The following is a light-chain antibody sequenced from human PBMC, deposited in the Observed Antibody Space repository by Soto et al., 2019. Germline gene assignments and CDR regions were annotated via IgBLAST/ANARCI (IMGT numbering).Light chain of an antibody. J-gene: IGKJ1*01. CDR3: QKYYSYPRT. CDR1: QSISRW. Sequence: DIQIKQSTSTLSVSVVDRVTIACRASQSISRWLAWYQQKPGKAPKLLIYAASTLQSGVPSRFSGSGSGTDFTLTISCLQSEEFATYYCQKYYSYPRTVGNGTKVDIK. CDR2: AAS. V-gene: IGKV1-5*01.